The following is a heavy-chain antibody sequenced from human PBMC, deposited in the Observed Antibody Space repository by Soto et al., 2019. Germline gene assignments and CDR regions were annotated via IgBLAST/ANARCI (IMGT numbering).Heavy chain of an antibody. CDR1: GFTLSSYS. CDR3: ARSVAVAGLDY. V-gene: IGHV3-30-3*01. CDR2: ISYDGNKK. J-gene: IGHJ4*02. D-gene: IGHD6-19*01. Sequence: QVQLVESGGGVVQPGRSLRLSCAASGFTLSSYSMHWVHQAPGKGLEWVGVISYDGNKKYYRDSVKGRFSISRDTSNNTVHLQMNSLRPEDTAVYYCARSVAVAGLDYWGQGSLVTVSS.